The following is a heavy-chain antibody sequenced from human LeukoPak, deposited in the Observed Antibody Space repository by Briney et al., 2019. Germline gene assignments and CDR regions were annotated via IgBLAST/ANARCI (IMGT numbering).Heavy chain of an antibody. D-gene: IGHD3/OR15-3a*01. J-gene: IGHJ4*02. CDR3: ARGGSFGRPL. V-gene: IGHV3-21*01. Sequence: AGGSLRLSCAASGFSFSSYNMNWVRQTPGKGLEWVSSITSSSTYTFYADSVKGRFTISRDNAKNSLYLQMNSLRAEDTAVYYCARGGSFGRPLWGQGTLVTVSS. CDR2: ITSSSTYT. CDR1: GFSFSSYN.